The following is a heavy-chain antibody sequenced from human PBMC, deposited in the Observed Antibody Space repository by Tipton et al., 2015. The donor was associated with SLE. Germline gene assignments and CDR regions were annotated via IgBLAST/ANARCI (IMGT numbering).Heavy chain of an antibody. J-gene: IGHJ3*02. CDR3: ASQGYCGGDCYTLFDAFDI. D-gene: IGHD2-21*01. CDR2: SYHSGST. CDR1: GGSFSGYY. V-gene: IGHV4-38-2*01. Sequence: TLSLTCAVYGGSFSGYYWGWIRQPPGKGREWIGSSYHSGSTYYNPSLKSRVTISVDTSKNQFSLKLSSVTAADTAVYYCASQGYCGGDCYTLFDAFDIWGQGTMVTVSS.